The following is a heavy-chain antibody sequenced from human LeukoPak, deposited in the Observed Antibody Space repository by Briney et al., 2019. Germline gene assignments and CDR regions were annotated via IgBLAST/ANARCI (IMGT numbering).Heavy chain of an antibody. Sequence: SETLSLTCTVSGGSISSSSYYWGWIRQPPGKGLEWIGSIYYSGSTYYNPSLKSRVTISVDTSKNQFSLKLSSVTAADTAVYYCARSPPNYYDSSGDDAFDIWGQGTMVTVSS. V-gene: IGHV4-39*01. CDR3: ARSPPNYYDSSGDDAFDI. D-gene: IGHD3-22*01. CDR1: GGSISSSSYY. CDR2: IYYSGST. J-gene: IGHJ3*02.